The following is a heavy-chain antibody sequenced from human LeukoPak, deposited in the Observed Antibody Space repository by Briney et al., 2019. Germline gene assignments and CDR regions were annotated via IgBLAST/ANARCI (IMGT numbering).Heavy chain of an antibody. CDR3: ARGSSRLGQSNWFDP. V-gene: IGHV1-69*13. Sequence: SVKVSRKASGGTFSSYAISWGRQAPGQGLEWMGGIIPIFGTANYAQKFQGRVTITADESTSTAYMELSSLRSEDTAVYYCARGSSRLGQSNWFDPWGQGTLVTVSS. CDR1: GGTFSSYA. D-gene: IGHD6-19*01. CDR2: IIPIFGTA. J-gene: IGHJ5*02.